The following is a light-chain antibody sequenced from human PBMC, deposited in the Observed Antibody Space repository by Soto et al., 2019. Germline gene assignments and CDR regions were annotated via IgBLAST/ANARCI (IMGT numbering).Light chain of an antibody. CDR3: MQATHYRPYT. J-gene: IGKJ2*01. CDR1: QGPVHVVGNTS. CDR2: KVS. Sequence: DVVMTQTQTSPLVTLGQRAPFPAKSSQGPVHVVGNTSLSWLHQRPGQPPRLLIYKVSHRFSGVPDRFSGSGAGTDFTLRISRVEAEDVGIYYCMQATHYRPYTFGQGTKLEIK. V-gene: IGKV2-24*01.